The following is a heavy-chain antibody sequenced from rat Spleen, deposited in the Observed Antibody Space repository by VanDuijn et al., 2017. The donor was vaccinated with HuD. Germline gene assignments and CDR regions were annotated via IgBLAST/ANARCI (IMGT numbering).Heavy chain of an antibody. Sequence: EVQLQESGPGLVKPSQSLSLTCSVTGHSISSSYRWNWIRKFPGNKLEWMGYINYSGSTTYNPSPKSRVSITRDTSKNQFFLQLNAVTTEDTATYYCGREGATIDYWGQGVMVTVSS. CDR2: INYSGST. J-gene: IGHJ2*01. CDR3: GREGATIDY. CDR1: GHSISSSY. D-gene: IGHD1-1*01. V-gene: IGHV3-1*01.